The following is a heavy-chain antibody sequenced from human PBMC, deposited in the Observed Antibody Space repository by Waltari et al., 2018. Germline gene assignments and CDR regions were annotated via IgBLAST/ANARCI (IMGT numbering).Heavy chain of an antibody. V-gene: IGHV3-21*01. CDR1: GFTFSSYS. CDR2: ISSSSSYI. D-gene: IGHD3-22*01. CDR3: ATPYYYDSSGYRHWYFDL. J-gene: IGHJ2*01. Sequence: EVQLVESGGGLVKPGGSLRLSCAASGFTFSSYSMNWVRQAPGKGLEWVSTISSSSSYIYYADSVKGRFTISRDNAKNSLYLQMNSLRAEDTAVYYCATPYYYDSSGYRHWYFDLWGRGTLVTVSS.